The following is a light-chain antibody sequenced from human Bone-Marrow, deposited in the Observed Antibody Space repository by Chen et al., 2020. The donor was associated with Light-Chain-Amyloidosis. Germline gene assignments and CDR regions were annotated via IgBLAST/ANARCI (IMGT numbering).Light chain of an antibody. J-gene: IGLJ2*01. CDR1: DLPTKY. CDR3: QSADSSGTYEVI. Sequence: SSELTPPPSVSLSPGQTARITCSGDDLPTKYAYWYQQKPGQAPVLVIQRDTERPSGISERLSGSSSGTTATLTISGVQAEDEADYHCQSADSSGTYEVIFGGGTKLTVL. CDR2: RDT. V-gene: IGLV3-25*03.